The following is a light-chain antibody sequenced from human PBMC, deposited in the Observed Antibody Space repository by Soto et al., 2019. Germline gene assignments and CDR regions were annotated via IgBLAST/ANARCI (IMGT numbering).Light chain of an antibody. CDR1: SSDVGGYNY. CDR3: SSYTSISRYIYV. Sequence: QSALTQPASVSGSPGQSITISCTGTSSDVGGYNYVSWYQHHPGKAPKRIIYEVSDRPSGVSNRFSGSKSGDTASLTISGLQPEDEAAYYCSSYTSISRYIYVFGTGTKVTVL. J-gene: IGLJ1*01. V-gene: IGLV2-14*01. CDR2: EVS.